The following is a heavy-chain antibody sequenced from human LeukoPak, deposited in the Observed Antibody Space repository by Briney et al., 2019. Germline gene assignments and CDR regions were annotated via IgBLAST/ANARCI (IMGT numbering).Heavy chain of an antibody. J-gene: IGHJ4*02. D-gene: IGHD3-22*01. CDR2: ISAYNGNT. V-gene: IGHV1-18*01. CDR1: GYTFTSYG. Sequence: WASVKVSCKASGYTFTSYGISWVRQAPGQGLEWMGLISAYNGNTNYAQKLQGRVTMTTDTSTSTAYMELRSLRSDDTAVYYCAREAAALDYDSSGYHWWGQGTLVTVSS. CDR3: AREAAALDYDSSGYHW.